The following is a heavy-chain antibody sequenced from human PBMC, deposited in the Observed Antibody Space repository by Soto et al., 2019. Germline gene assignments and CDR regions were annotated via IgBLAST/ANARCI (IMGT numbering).Heavy chain of an antibody. V-gene: IGHV4-4*02. CDR1: GGSISSSNW. CDR2: IYLGGST. J-gene: IGHJ5*02. CDR3: AREADGSGSGKWFDP. D-gene: IGHD3-22*01. Sequence: SETLSLTCAVSGGSISSSNWWSWVRQPPGKGLEWIGEIYLGGSTNYNPSLKSRVNISVDKSKNQFSLNLRSVTAADTAVYYCAREADGSGSGKWFDPWGQGTLVTVSS.